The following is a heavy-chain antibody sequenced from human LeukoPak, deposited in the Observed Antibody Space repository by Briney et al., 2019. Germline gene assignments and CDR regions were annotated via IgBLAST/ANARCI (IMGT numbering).Heavy chain of an antibody. CDR3: ASGGSSWFFDY. CDR1: GFTFSSYS. CDR2: ISSSSSTI. Sequence: QPGGSLRLSCAASGFTFSSYSMNWVRQAPGKGLEWVSYISSSSSTIYYADSVKGRFTISRDNAKNSLYLQMNSLRAEDTAVYYCASGGSSWFFDYWGQGTLVTVSS. D-gene: IGHD6-13*01. V-gene: IGHV3-48*01. J-gene: IGHJ4*02.